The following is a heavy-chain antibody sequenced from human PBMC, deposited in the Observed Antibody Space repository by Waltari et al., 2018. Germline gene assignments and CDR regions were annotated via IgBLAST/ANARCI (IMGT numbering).Heavy chain of an antibody. V-gene: IGHV4-38-2*02. Sequence: QVQLQESGPGLVKPWETLPLTCSGSGYSIRNGYYWAWIRQPPGKGLEWVGSIYHSGRTFYNLSLKSRVTISVDTSKNQFSLKLSSVTAADRAVYFCARLGGTYFPFDYWGQGALVTVSS. CDR2: IYHSGRT. D-gene: IGHD1-26*01. J-gene: IGHJ4*02. CDR3: ARLGGTYFPFDY. CDR1: GYSIRNGYY.